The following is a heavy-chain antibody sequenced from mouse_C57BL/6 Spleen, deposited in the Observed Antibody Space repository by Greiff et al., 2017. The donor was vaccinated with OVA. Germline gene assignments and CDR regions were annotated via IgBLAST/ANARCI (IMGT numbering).Heavy chain of an antibody. CDR1: GYTFTSYW. Sequence: QVQLKQPGAELVRPGTSVKLPCKASGYTFTSYWMHWVKQRPGQGLEWIGVIDPSDSYTNYNQKFKGKATLTVDTSSSTAYMQLSSLTSEDSAVYYCARWEPDWYFDVWGTGTTVTVSS. J-gene: IGHJ1*03. CDR2: IDPSDSYT. V-gene: IGHV1-59*01. D-gene: IGHD4-1*01. CDR3: ARWEPDWYFDV.